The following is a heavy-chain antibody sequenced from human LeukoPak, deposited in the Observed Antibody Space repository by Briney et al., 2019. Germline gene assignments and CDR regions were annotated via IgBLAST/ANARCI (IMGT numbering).Heavy chain of an antibody. CDR2: IYPSGST. CDR3: ARTSPRAATFDS. Sequence: SETLSPTCSVSGGSISSYYWSWIRQPAGKGLEWIGRIYPSGSTNYNPSLKSRVTMSVDTSKNQFSLKLSSVTAADTAVYYCARTSPRAATFDSWGQGTLVTVSS. D-gene: IGHD2-15*01. J-gene: IGHJ4*02. V-gene: IGHV4-4*07. CDR1: GGSISSYY.